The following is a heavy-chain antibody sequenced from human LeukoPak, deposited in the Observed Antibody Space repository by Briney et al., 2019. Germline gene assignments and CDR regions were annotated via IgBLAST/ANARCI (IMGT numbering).Heavy chain of an antibody. CDR2: IYPGDSDT. V-gene: IGHV5-51*01. CDR3: ARQNIDQCVVLGKWFDP. CDR1: GYRFTSYW. Sequence: GESLKISCKGSGYRFTSYWIGWVRQMPGKSLEWMGIIYPGDSDTRYSPSFQGQVTISADKSISTAYLQWSSLKASDTAMYYCARQNIDQCVVLGKWFDPWGQGTLVTVSS. J-gene: IGHJ5*02. D-gene: IGHD2-15*01.